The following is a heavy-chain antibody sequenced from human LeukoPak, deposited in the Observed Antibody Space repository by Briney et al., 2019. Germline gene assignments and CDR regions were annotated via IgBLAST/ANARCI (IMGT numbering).Heavy chain of an antibody. D-gene: IGHD3-16*02. J-gene: IGHJ4*02. CDR1: GYTLTELS. V-gene: IGHV1-24*01. CDR3: ATVMITFGGVIVHPRAFDY. CDR2: FDPEDGET. Sequence: AASVKVSCKVSGYTLTELSMHWVRQAPGKGLEWMGGFDPEDGETIYAQKFQGRVTMTEDTSTDTAYTELSSLRSEDTAVYYCATVMITFGGVIVHPRAFDYWGQGTLVTVSS.